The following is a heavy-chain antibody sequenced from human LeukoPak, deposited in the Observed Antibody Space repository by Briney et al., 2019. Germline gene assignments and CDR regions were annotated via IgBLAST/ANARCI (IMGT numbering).Heavy chain of an antibody. CDR3: ARLTGGLATVTRHFDY. Sequence: ASETLSLTCTVSGGSISSYYWSWIRQPPGKGLEWIGYIYYTGSTYYNPSLKSRVTISVDTSKNQFSLKLSSVTATDTAVYYCARLTGGLATVTRHFDYWGQGTLVTVSS. D-gene: IGHD4-17*01. J-gene: IGHJ4*02. V-gene: IGHV4-59*08. CDR1: GGSISSYY. CDR2: IYYTGST.